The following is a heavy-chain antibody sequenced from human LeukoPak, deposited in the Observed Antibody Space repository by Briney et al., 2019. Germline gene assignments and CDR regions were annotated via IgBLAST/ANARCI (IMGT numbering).Heavy chain of an antibody. J-gene: IGHJ4*02. V-gene: IGHV3-21*01. CDR3: AQITGTTSFDY. D-gene: IGHD1-7*01. CDR1: GFTFSSYS. CDR2: ISSSSSYI. Sequence: GGSLRLSCAASGFTFSSYSMNWVRQAPGKGLEWVSSISSSSSYIYYADSVKGRLTISRDNAKNSLYLQMNSLRAEDTAVYYCAQITGTTSFDYWGQGTLVTVSS.